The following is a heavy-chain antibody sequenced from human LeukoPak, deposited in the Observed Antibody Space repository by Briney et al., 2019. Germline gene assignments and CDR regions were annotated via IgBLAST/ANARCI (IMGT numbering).Heavy chain of an antibody. J-gene: IGHJ4*01. D-gene: IGHD1-26*01. CDR1: GSSFNNFG. V-gene: IGHV3-23*01. Sequence: GGSLRLSCVASGSSFNNFGMSWVRQAPGKGLEWVSSISGTGGSTHYADSVKGRFTISRDNSKNTLYLQMNSLRAGDTAVYYCAKYGPQDSGSSHFDYWGQGALVTVSS. CDR3: AKYGPQDSGSSHFDY. CDR2: ISGTGGST.